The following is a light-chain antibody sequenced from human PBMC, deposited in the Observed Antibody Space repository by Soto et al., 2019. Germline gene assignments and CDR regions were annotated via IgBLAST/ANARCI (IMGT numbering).Light chain of an antibody. CDR3: QHYGTSPST. CDR2: GAS. CDR1: QSVSSSY. V-gene: IGKV3-20*01. J-gene: IGKJ1*01. Sequence: EIGLTQSPGTLSLSPGERATLSCRASQSVSSSYLAWYQQKPGQAPRLLIYGASTRATGIPARFSGSGSGTDFTLTISRLEPEDFAVYYCQHYGTSPSTFGRGTKVDIK.